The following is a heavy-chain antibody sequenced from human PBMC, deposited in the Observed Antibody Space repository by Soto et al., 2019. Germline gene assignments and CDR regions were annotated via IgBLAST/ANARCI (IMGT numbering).Heavy chain of an antibody. J-gene: IGHJ6*02. D-gene: IGHD4-4*01. CDR1: GFTFSSYA. V-gene: IGHV3-23*01. CDR2: ISGSGGST. Sequence: HPGGSLRLSYAASGFTFSSYAMSWVRQAPGKGLEWVSAISGSGGSTYYADSVKGRFTISRDNSKNTLYLQMNSLRAEDTAVYYCAKDLDYSNYMIWTVHYYYYGMDVWGQGTTVTVSS. CDR3: AKDLDYSNYMIWTVHYYYYGMDV.